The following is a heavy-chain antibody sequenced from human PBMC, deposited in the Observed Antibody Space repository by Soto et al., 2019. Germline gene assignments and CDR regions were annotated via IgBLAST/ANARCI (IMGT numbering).Heavy chain of an antibody. D-gene: IGHD2-2*02. V-gene: IGHV5-51*07. CDR3: ARQEYTSTHCYSPY. J-gene: IGHJ4*02. CDR1: TPHR. Sequence: TPHRNALVHHKPRKGLELMGIIHPCYSDTRYSPSFQGQVTISADKSVGTAFLQWGRLKASDTAMYDCARQEYTSTHCYSPYWGQGTLVTVSA. CDR2: IHPCYSDT.